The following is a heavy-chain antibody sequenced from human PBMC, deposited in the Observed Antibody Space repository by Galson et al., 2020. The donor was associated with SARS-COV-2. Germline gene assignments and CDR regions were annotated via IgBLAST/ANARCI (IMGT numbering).Heavy chain of an antibody. Sequence: GESLKISCAASGFTLSNYWIHWVRQGTGRGLVWVSRISPDGSDISYAESVKGRFTISRDNAKNTLNLQMDSLRVEDTGIYYCVTNGYISGWSPFDYWGQGSLVTVSS. D-gene: IGHD6-19*01. CDR2: ISPDGSDI. CDR3: VTNGYISGWSPFDY. CDR1: GFTLSNYW. V-gene: IGHV3-74*01. J-gene: IGHJ4*02.